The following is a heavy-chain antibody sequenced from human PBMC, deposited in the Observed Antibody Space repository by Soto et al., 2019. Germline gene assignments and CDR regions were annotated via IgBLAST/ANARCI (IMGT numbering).Heavy chain of an antibody. CDR1: GFLSSNYA. CDR3: IKEARGHSYARL. V-gene: IGHV3-23*01. J-gene: IGHJ4*02. D-gene: IGHD3-16*01. CDR2: ISDSGVNT. Sequence: EVQLLGSGGDLVHPGESLRLSCAASGFLSSNYAMGWVRQDPGTGLEWVSGISDSGVNTYYADSVKGRFTISRDNSKNALYLEMKSLRAGDTAVYYCIKEARGHSYARLWGRGTPVTVSS.